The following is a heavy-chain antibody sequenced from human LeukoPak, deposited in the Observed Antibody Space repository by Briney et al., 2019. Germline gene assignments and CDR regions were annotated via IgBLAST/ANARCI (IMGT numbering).Heavy chain of an antibody. CDR1: GFTFSSYA. J-gene: IGHJ3*02. D-gene: IGHD3-10*01. Sequence: GGSLRLSCAASGFTFSSYAMSWVRQAPGKGLEWVAFIRYDGSNKYYADSVKGRFTISRDNSKNTLYLQMNSLRAEDTAVYYCAKGFVLLWFGESDDAFDIWGQGTMVTVSS. V-gene: IGHV3-30*02. CDR2: IRYDGSNK. CDR3: AKGFVLLWFGESDDAFDI.